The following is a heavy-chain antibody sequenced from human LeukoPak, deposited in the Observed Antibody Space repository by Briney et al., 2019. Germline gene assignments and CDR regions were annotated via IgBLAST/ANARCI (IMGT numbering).Heavy chain of an antibody. CDR3: ARGGVYSTSAVDY. V-gene: IGHV3-9*01. J-gene: IGHJ4*02. CDR2: ISWNSGSI. D-gene: IGHD6-6*01. CDR1: GFTFEDYA. Sequence: PGGPLRLSCAASGFTFEDYAMHWVRQAPGKGLEWVSGISWNSGSIGYADSVKGRFTISRDNAKNTLYLQMNSLRAEDTAVYYCARGGVYSTSAVDYWGQGTLVTVSS.